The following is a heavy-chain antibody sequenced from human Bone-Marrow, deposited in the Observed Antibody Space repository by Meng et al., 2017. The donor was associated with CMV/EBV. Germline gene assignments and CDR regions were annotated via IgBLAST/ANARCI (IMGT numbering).Heavy chain of an antibody. Sequence: SETLSLTCAVSGDSVGSTSYYWSWIRQPPGKVLEWIGYVYYRGTTNYNPSLKRRVTISVDTSKNQLSLKLTSVTAADTAIYHCAGLDRFCGGTDCMIFHSWGQGTLVTVSS. V-gene: IGHV4-61*01. J-gene: IGHJ4*02. D-gene: IGHD2-21*01. CDR3: AGLDRFCGGTDCMIFHS. CDR1: GDSVGSTSYY. CDR2: VYYRGTT.